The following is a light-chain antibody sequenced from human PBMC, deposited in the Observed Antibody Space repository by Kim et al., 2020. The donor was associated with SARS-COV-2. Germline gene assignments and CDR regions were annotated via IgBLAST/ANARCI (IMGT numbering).Light chain of an antibody. CDR1: SLRSYY. V-gene: IGLV3-19*01. Sequence: SSELTQDPAVSVALGQTVRIPCRGYSLRSYYATWYQQKAGQALALVVYGKNNRPSGIPDRFSGSSSGNTASLTITGAQADDEADYFCISRGTSGAVVFGGGTQLTVL. CDR3: ISRGTSGAVV. J-gene: IGLJ2*01. CDR2: GKN.